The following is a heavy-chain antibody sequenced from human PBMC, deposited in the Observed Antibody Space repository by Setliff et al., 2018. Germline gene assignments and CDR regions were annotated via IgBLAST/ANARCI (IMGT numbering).Heavy chain of an antibody. J-gene: IGHJ4*02. CDR1: GFTFSSYS. Sequence: GESLKISCAASGFTFSSYSMKWVRQAPGKGLEWISYIDISSTTIYYADSVKGRFTISRDNAKNSLYLQMNSLRAEDTAVYYCAKEKSSSTWYEGKPFDCWGQGTPVTVSS. CDR2: IDISSTTI. D-gene: IGHD6-13*01. V-gene: IGHV3-48*01. CDR3: AKEKSSSTWYEGKPFDC.